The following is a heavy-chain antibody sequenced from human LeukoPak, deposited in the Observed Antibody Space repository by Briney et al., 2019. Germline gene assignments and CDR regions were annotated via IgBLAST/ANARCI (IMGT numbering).Heavy chain of an antibody. CDR1: GGSLSSYY. Sequence: PSETLSLTYTVSGGSLSSYYWSWIRQPPGKGLEWSGYIYYSGSTNYNPSLKSRVTISVDTSKNQFSLKLSSVTAADTAVYYCARVPTAAAVCWFDPWGQGTLVTVSS. D-gene: IGHD6-13*01. CDR2: IYYSGST. J-gene: IGHJ5*02. CDR3: ARVPTAAAVCWFDP. V-gene: IGHV4-59*01.